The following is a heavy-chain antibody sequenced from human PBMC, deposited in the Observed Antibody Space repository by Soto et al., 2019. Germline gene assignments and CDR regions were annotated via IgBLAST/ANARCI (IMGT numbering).Heavy chain of an antibody. CDR2: IWPDGSET. CDR3: ARDPGKTSGWGAFDI. V-gene: IGHV3-7*03. CDR1: GFTFSSFW. Sequence: EVQLVESGGNLVQPGGSQRLSCAASGFTFSSFWMTWVRRTPGTGLEWVATIWPDGSETRYVDSVKGRFTISRDNPTNSLYLQMNNLGVEDTAVYYCARDPGKTSGWGAFDIWGQGTKVTVS. D-gene: IGHD1-1*01. J-gene: IGHJ3*02.